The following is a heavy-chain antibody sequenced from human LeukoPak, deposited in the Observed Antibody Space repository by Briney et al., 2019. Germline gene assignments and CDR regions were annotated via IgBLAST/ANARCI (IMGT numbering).Heavy chain of an antibody. J-gene: IGHJ4*02. CDR1: GFTVSSNS. V-gene: IGHV3-66*01. CDR2: IYTGGTT. D-gene: IGHD3-16*01. Sequence: PGGSLRLSCAASGFTVSSNSMSWVRQAPGKGLVWVSVIYTGGTTYYADSVKGRFTISRANSKNTLYLQMTSLRAEDTAVYYCARDVAAPGGVYFDYWGQGTLVTVSS. CDR3: ARDVAAPGGVYFDY.